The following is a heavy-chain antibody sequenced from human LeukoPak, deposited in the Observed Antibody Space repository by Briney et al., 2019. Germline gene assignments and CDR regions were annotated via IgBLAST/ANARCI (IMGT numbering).Heavy chain of an antibody. CDR2: IIPIFGTA. CDR1: GGTFSSYA. V-gene: IGHV1-69*05. J-gene: IGHJ4*02. CDR3: ATPLRYYYDSSGYPRDLQFDY. D-gene: IGHD3-22*01. Sequence: GASVKVSCKASGGTFSSYAISWVRQAPGQGLEWMGGIIPIFGTANYAQKFQGRVTITTDESTSTAYMELSSLRSEDTAVYYCATPLRYYYDSSGYPRDLQFDYWGQGTLVTVSS.